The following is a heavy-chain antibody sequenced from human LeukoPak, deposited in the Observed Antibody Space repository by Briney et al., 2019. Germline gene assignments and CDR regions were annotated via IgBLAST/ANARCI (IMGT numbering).Heavy chain of an antibody. J-gene: IGHJ6*03. CDR1: GFTFSSYA. CDR3: AKRGHAAGKGYYYYNYMDV. CDR2: ISGSGGST. V-gene: IGHV3-23*01. Sequence: PGGSLRLSCAASGFTFSSYAMRWVRQAPGKGLEWVSAISGSGGSTYYADSVKGRFTISRDNSKNTLYLQMNSLRAEDTAVYYCAKRGHAAGKGYYYYNYMDVWGKGTTVTVSS. D-gene: IGHD6-13*01.